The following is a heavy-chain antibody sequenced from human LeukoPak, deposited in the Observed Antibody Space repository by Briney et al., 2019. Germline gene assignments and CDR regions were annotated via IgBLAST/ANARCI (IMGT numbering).Heavy chain of an antibody. CDR3: ARVVRYSSSLGDY. CDR1: GGSFSGYY. J-gene: IGHJ4*02. CDR2: INHSGST. V-gene: IGHV4-34*01. Sequence: PSETLSLTCAVYGGSFSGYYWSWIRQPPGKGLEWIGEINHSGSTNYNPSLKSRVTISVDTSKNQFSLKLSSVTAADMAVYYCARVVRYSSSLGDYWGQGTLVTVSS. D-gene: IGHD6-6*01.